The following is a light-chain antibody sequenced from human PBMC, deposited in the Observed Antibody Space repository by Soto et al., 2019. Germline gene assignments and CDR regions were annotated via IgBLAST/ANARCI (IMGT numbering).Light chain of an antibody. CDR3: QQYGSSPTWT. J-gene: IGKJ1*01. CDR2: GAS. Sequence: EIVLTQSPGTLSLSPGERATLSCRASQSVSSSYLAWYQQKPGQAPRPLIYGASSRAIGIPDRFSGSGSGTDFTLTISRLEPEDFAVYYCQQYGSSPTWTFGQGTKVDIK. V-gene: IGKV3-20*01. CDR1: QSVSSSY.